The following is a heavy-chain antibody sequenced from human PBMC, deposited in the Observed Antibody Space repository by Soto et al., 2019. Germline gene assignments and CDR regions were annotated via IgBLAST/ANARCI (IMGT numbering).Heavy chain of an antibody. CDR1: GGTFSSYA. CDR3: ATRNYVDYYYGMDV. D-gene: IGHD4-4*01. V-gene: IGHV1-69*06. Sequence: AVTVSCKASGGTFSSYAISWVRQALGQGLEWMGGIIPIFGTANYAQKFQGRVTITADKSTSTAYMELSSLRSEDTAVYYCATRNYVDYYYGMDVWGQGTTVTVSS. CDR2: IIPIFGTA. J-gene: IGHJ6*02.